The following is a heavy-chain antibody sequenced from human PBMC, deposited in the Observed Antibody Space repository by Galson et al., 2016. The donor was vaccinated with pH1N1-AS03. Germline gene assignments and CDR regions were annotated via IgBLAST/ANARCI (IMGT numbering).Heavy chain of an antibody. CDR1: GFIFTSYT. CDR2: ISFDGNNR. J-gene: IGHJ4*02. Sequence: SLRLSCAASGFIFTSYTMHWVRQAPGKGLEWVAVISFDGNNRYYMDSVKGRFSISRDDSKNTLYLQMNSLRAEDTAVYYCARCSGWYGACYFDYRGQGTLVTVSS. D-gene: IGHD6-19*01. CDR3: ARCSGWYGACYFDY. V-gene: IGHV3-30-3*01.